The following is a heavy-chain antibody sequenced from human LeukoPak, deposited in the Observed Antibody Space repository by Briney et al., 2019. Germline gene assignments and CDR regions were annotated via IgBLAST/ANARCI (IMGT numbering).Heavy chain of an antibody. D-gene: IGHD2-2*03. CDR2: INPSGGTT. CDR1: GYTFTSYY. V-gene: IGHV1-46*01. J-gene: IGHJ3*02. CDR3: ASLATIGSDSFDI. Sequence: ASVKVSCKASGYTFTSYYMHWVRQAPGQGLEWMGIINPSGGTTSQAQKFQGRVTMTRDTSTSTVYMGLSSLRSEDTAVYYCASLATIGSDSFDIWGQGTMVTVSS.